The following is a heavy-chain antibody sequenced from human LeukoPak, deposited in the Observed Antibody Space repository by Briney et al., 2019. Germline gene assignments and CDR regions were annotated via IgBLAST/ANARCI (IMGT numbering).Heavy chain of an antibody. CDR2: ISSSGSTI. V-gene: IGHV3-48*03. Sequence: PGGSLRLSCAASGFTFSSYEMNWVRQAPGKGLEWVSYISSSGSTIYYADSVKGRFTISRDNSKNSLYLQMNSLRTEDTALYYCAKDAWASGWYDYWGQGTLVTVSS. D-gene: IGHD6-19*01. J-gene: IGHJ4*02. CDR3: AKDAWASGWYDY. CDR1: GFTFSSYE.